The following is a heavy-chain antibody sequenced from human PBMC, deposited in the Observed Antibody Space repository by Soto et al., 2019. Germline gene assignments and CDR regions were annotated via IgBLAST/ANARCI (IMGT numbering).Heavy chain of an antibody. CDR3: ARARVEFWSGTYYYYGMDV. CDR1: GFSFSSYD. J-gene: IGHJ6*02. D-gene: IGHD3-3*01. Sequence: EVQLVESGGGLAQPGGSLRLSCAASGFSFSSYDMHWVRQAAGKGLEWVSAIGTAGDPYYPGSVQGRFSISRENAKNSLYLQMNSLRVGDTAVYYCARARVEFWSGTYYYYGMDVWGQGTTVTVSS. V-gene: IGHV3-13*05. CDR2: IGTAGDP.